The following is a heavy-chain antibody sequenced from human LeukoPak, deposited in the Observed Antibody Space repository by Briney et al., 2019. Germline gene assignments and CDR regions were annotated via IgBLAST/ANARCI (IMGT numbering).Heavy chain of an antibody. CDR2: IYYSGST. CDR3: ARGGGYSYGSNWFDP. CDR1: GGSISSYY. V-gene: IGHV4-59*01. D-gene: IGHD5-18*01. Sequence: SETLSLTCTVSGGSISSYYWSWVRQPPGKGLEWIGYIYYSGSTNYNPSLKSRVTISVDTSKNQFSLKLSSVTAADTAVYYCARGGGYSYGSNWFDPWGQGTLVTVSS. J-gene: IGHJ5*02.